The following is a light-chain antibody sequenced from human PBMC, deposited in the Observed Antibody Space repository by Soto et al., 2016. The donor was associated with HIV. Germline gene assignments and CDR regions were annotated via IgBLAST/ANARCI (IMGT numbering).Light chain of an antibody. Sequence: DIQMTQSPSSVSASIGDRLTITCRASQDTNTWLAWYQHKPGKAPKLLVYGASNLQSGVPSRFRGTGVGTDFTLTINSLQPDDFATYYCQQYNSYQGTFGQGTKVEIK. V-gene: IGKV1D-16*01. CDR2: GAS. J-gene: IGKJ1*01. CDR3: QQYNSYQGT. CDR1: QDTNTW.